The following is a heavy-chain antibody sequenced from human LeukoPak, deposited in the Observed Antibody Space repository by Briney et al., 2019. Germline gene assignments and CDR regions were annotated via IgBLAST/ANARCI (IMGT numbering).Heavy chain of an antibody. CDR1: GYTFTSYG. J-gene: IGHJ6*02. Sequence: ASVKVSCTASGYTFTSYGISWVRQAPGQGLEGGGWSSAYNGNTNYAQKLQGRVTMTTDTSTSTAYMELRSLRSDDTAVYYCARDKLLWFGEFLDYYHYGMDVWGQGTTVTVSS. CDR2: SSAYNGNT. CDR3: ARDKLLWFGEFLDYYHYGMDV. D-gene: IGHD3-10*01. V-gene: IGHV1-18*01.